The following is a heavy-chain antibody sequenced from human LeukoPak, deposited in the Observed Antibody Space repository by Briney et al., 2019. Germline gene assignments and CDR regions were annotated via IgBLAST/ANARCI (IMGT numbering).Heavy chain of an antibody. V-gene: IGHV4-34*01. J-gene: IGHJ4*02. CDR2: IHHSGGI. Sequence: SETLSLTRAVYGESMTGHYWTWIRQPPGKRLEWIGEIHHSGGINSNPSLKNRVTMSIDMSKNQFSLKLKSVTAADTAVYYCARATASGSGRAYDHWAQGNLVPVSS. CDR1: GESMTGHY. D-gene: IGHD3-10*01. CDR3: ARATASGSGRAYDH.